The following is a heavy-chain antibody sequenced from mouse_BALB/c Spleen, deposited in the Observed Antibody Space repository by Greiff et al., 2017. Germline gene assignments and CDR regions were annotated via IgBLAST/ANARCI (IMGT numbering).Heavy chain of an antibody. D-gene: IGHD2-10*02. Sequence: DVKLVESGGGLVKPGGSLKLSCAASGFTFSSYAMSWVRQSPEKRLEWVAEISSGGSYTYYPDTVTGRFTISRDNAKNTLYLEMSSLRSEDTAMYYCAREYGNYEGYAMDYWGQGTSVTVSS. CDR1: GFTFSSYA. J-gene: IGHJ4*01. V-gene: IGHV5-9-4*01. CDR2: ISSGGSYT. CDR3: AREYGNYEGYAMDY.